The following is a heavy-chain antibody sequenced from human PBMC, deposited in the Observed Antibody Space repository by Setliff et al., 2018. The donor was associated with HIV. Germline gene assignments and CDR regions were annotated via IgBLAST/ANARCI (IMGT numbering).Heavy chain of an antibody. V-gene: IGHV4-59*12. CDR3: ARESPDGLDY. CDR2: IYYTGST. CDR1: GGSISTYF. D-gene: IGHD2-8*01. Sequence: PSETLSLTCTVSGGSISTYFWSWVRQTPGKGLEWIGYIYYTGSTSYNPSLKSRVTISEETSKNQFSLKVNSVTAADTAMYFCARESPDGLDYWGQGTLVTVSS. J-gene: IGHJ4*02.